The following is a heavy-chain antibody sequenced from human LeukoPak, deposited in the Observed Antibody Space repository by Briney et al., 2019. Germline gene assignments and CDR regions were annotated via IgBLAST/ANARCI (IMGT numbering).Heavy chain of an antibody. J-gene: IGHJ5*02. CDR1: GYTFTGYY. D-gene: IGHD3-10*01. V-gene: IGHV1-2*02. Sequence: ASVKVSCKASGYTFTGYYMHWVRQAPGQGLEWMGWINPNSGGTNYAQKFQGRVTMTRDTSISTAYMELSRLRSDDTAVYYCARGITMVRGLVHKDNWFDPWGQGTLVTVSS. CDR3: ARGITMVRGLVHKDNWFDP. CDR2: INPNSGGT.